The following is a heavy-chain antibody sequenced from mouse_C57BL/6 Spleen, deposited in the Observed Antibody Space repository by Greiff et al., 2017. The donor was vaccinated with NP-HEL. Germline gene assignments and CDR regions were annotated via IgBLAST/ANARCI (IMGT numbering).Heavy chain of an antibody. CDR2: IWSGGST. Sequence: QVQLKQSGPGLVQPSQSLSITCTVSGFSLTSYGVHWVRQSPGKGLEWLGVIWSGGSTDYNAAFISRLSISKDNSKSQVFFKMNSLQADDTAIYYCARNSPDDGYLYYYAMDDWGQGTSVTVSS. V-gene: IGHV2-2*01. CDR3: ARNSPDDGYLYYYAMDD. CDR1: GFSLTSYG. D-gene: IGHD2-3*01. J-gene: IGHJ4*01.